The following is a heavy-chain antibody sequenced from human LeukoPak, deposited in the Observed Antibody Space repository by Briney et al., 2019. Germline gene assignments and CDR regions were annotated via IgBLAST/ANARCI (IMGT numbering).Heavy chain of an antibody. J-gene: IGHJ3*02. V-gene: IGHV3-53*01. CDR1: GFTVSSNY. D-gene: IGHD3-22*01. CDR2: IYSGGST. CDR3: AREGPSDDSSGYDASDI. Sequence: GGSLRLSCAASGFTVSSNYMSWVRQAPGKRLEWVSVIYSGGSTYYADSVKGRFTISRDNSKNTLYLQMNSLRAEDTAVYYCAREGPSDDSSGYDASDIWGQGTMVTVSS.